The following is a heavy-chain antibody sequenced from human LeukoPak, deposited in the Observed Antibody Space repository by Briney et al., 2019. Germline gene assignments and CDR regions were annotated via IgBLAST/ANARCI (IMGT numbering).Heavy chain of an antibody. CDR3: ARVDDSSGYYHEDFDY. Sequence: ASVKVSCKASGYTFTSYGISWVRQAPGQGLEWMGWISAYNGNTNYAQKLQGRVTMTTDTSTSTAYMELRSLRSDDTAVYYCARVDDSSGYYHEDFDYWGQGTLVTVSP. CDR1: GYTFTSYG. J-gene: IGHJ4*02. CDR2: ISAYNGNT. V-gene: IGHV1-18*01. D-gene: IGHD3-22*01.